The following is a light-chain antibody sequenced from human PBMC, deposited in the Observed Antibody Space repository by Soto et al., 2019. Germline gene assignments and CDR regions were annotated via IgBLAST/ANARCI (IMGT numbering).Light chain of an antibody. J-gene: IGLJ2*01. CDR3: VLSDIEGYVI. CDR2: DTY. V-gene: IGLV7-46*01. CDR1: TGAVTSDHF. Sequence: QAVVTQEPSLTVSPGGTVTLTCGSSTGAVTSDHFPYWFQQKPGQAPKTLIYDTYNRHSWTPARFSGSLLGGKAALTLWGGQLEEEADYYGVLSDIEGYVIFGGGTTLTVL.